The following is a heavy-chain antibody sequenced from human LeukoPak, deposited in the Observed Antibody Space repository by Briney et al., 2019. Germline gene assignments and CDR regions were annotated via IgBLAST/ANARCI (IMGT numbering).Heavy chain of an antibody. V-gene: IGHV3-23*01. D-gene: IGHD3-22*01. CDR3: AKAFDYYDSSGYPYNWFDP. CDR1: GFTFGSYA. CDR2: ISGSGGST. Sequence: GGSLRLSCAASGFTFGSYAMSWVRQAPGKGLEWVSAISGSGGSTYYADSVKGRLTISRDNSKNTLYLQMNSLRAEDTAVYYCAKAFDYYDSSGYPYNWFDPWGQGTLVTVSS. J-gene: IGHJ5*02.